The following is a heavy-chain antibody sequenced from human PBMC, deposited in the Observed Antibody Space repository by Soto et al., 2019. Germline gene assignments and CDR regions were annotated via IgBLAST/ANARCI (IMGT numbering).Heavy chain of an antibody. CDR2: ISWNSGDI. V-gene: IGHV3-9*01. Sequence: EVQVVESGGGLVQPGRSLRLSCAASGFTFGDYAMHWVRQTPGKGLEWVSGISWNSGDIGYVDSLKGRFTISRDNAESSLYLQMNSLRAEDTALYYGVKDITDQLGFFGMDVWGPGTTVTVSS. J-gene: IGHJ6*02. CDR1: GFTFGDYA. D-gene: IGHD1-20*01. CDR3: VKDITDQLGFFGMDV.